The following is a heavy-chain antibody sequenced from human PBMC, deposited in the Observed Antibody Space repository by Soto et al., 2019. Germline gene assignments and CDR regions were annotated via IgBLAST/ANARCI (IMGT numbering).Heavy chain of an antibody. CDR2: ISTDGGGT. Sequence: GGSLRLSCAASGFSFTTYAMHWVRQAPGKGLQYVAAISTDGGGTYYIDSVKGRFIISRDNSKSTLYLQMGSLRGEDMAVYYCARYGSGSAYDHWGQGAQVTVSS. CDR3: ARYGSGSAYDH. D-gene: IGHD3-10*01. CDR1: GFSFTTYA. J-gene: IGHJ4*02. V-gene: IGHV3-64*02.